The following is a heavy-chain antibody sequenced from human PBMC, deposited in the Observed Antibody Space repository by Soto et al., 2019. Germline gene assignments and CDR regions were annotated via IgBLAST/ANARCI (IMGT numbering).Heavy chain of an antibody. CDR3: ARCGGGQLEDSYYYYGMDV. V-gene: IGHV5-51*03. CDR2: IYPGDSDT. CDR1: GYSFTSYW. J-gene: IGHJ6*02. D-gene: IGHD3-16*01. Sequence: EVQLVQSGAEVKTPGESLKISCKGSGYSFTSYWIGWVRQMPGKGLEWMGIIYPGDSDTRYSPSFQGQVTISADKSISTAYLQWSSLKASETAMYYCARCGGGQLEDSYYYYGMDVWGQGTTVTVSS.